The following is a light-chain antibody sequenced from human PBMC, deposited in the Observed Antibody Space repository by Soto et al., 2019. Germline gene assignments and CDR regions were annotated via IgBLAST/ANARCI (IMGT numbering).Light chain of an antibody. CDR3: QQRGDWPPIT. J-gene: IGKJ5*01. CDR1: QSVSSN. Sequence: EIGMTQSPVTLPVSPGERATLSCRASQSVSSNLAWYQQKPGQAPRFLIYGASTRATGIPARFSGSGSGTDFTLTISSLEPEDFAVYYCQQRGDWPPITFGQGTRLEIK. V-gene: IGKV3-15*01. CDR2: GAS.